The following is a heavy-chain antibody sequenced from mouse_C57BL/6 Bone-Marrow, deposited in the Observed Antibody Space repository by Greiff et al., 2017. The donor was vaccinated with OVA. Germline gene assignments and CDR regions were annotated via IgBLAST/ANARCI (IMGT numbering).Heavy chain of an antibody. Sequence: EVKVEESGGGLVKPGGSLKLSCAASGFTFSSYAMSWVRQTPEKRLEWVATISDGGSYTYYPDNVKGRFTISRDNAKNNLYLQMSHLKSEDTAMYYCARLYYEDYWGQGTSVTVSS. J-gene: IGHJ4*01. V-gene: IGHV5-4*03. CDR1: GFTFSSYA. CDR3: ARLYYEDY. CDR2: ISDGGSYT. D-gene: IGHD2-4*01.